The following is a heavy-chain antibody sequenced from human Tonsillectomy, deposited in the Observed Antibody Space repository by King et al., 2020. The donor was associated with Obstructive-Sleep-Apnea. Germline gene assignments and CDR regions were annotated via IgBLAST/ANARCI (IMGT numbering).Heavy chain of an antibody. V-gene: IGHV4-59*08. CDR3: ARLSTIAAAVDY. D-gene: IGHD6-13*01. J-gene: IGHJ4*02. CDR2: IYYSGST. CDR1: GGSISSYY. Sequence: VQLQESGPGLVKPSETLSLTCTVSGGSISSYYWSWIRQPPGKGLEWIGYIYYSGSTNYNPSLKIRVTISVDTSKNQFSLKLSSVTAADTAVYYCARLSTIAAAVDYWGQGTLVTVSS.